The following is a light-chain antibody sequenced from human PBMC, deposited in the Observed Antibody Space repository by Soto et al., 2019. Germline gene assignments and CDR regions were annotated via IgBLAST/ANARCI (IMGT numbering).Light chain of an antibody. J-gene: IGKJ4*01. CDR3: QHYGTSPST. CDR1: QSVSTTY. CDR2: DAS. V-gene: IGKV3-20*01. Sequence: EIVLTQSPGTLSLSPGERATLSCRASQSVSTTYLAWYQQAPGQAPRLLIYDASTRATGIPDRFSGGGSGTAFTLTINSLEPEDFAGYYCQHYGTSPSTFGGGNKVEIK.